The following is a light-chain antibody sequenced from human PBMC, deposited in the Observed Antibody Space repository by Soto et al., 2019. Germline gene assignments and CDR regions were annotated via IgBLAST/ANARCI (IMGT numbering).Light chain of an antibody. CDR2: DAS. V-gene: IGKV3-11*01. Sequence: EIVLTHSPATLSLSPWERATLSCRASQSVSSYLLWYQQKPGQTPRLLIYDASNRATGIPARFSGSGSETDFTLTISSLEPEDFAVYYCQHRMNWPLNFGQGTKVDIK. CDR3: QHRMNWPLN. CDR1: QSVSSY. J-gene: IGKJ1*01.